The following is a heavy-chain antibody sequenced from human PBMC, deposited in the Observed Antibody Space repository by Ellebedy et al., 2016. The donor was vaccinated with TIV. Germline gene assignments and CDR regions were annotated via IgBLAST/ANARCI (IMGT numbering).Heavy chain of an antibody. CDR2: LSGRGCRT. J-gene: IGHJ6*02. CDR1: GFTFSSYA. CDR3: AKRVTMVRGVITYYHYAMDV. D-gene: IGHD3-10*01. V-gene: IGHV3-23*01. Sequence: GESLKISCAVSGFTFSSYAMSWVRQAAGKGLEWVPSLSGRGCRTYYADSLKGRFTISIDNSKNTLYLQMNSLRAEDTAVYDCAKRVTMVRGVITYYHYAMDVWGQGTTVTVSS.